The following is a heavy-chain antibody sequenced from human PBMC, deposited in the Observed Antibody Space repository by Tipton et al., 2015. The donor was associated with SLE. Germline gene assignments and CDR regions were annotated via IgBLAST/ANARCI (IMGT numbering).Heavy chain of an antibody. CDR3: ASSLSLWPPGY. D-gene: IGHD1-14*01. J-gene: IGHJ4*02. V-gene: IGHV3-30*04. Sequence: QVQLVQSGGGVVQPGKSLRLSCAASGFTFSSYEMHWARQAPGKGLEWVAVISYDGSNKYYADSVKGRFTISRDNSKNTLYLQMNSLRAEDTAVYYCASSLSLWPPGYWGQRTLVTVSS. CDR2: ISYDGSNK. CDR1: GFTFSSYE.